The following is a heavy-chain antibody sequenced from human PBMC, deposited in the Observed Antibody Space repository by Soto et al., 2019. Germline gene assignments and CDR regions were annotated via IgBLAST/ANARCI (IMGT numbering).Heavy chain of an antibody. D-gene: IGHD2-15*01. J-gene: IGHJ4*02. CDR1: GYIFSTHG. V-gene: IGHV1-18*01. Sequence: QVQLEQSEAEVKKSGASVKVSCKASGYIFSTHGIYWVRQAPGQGLEWMGWINPYNGKTNYAQKFQGRVTMTTETSRKTAYMELRSLRSDDTAVYYCARVQIVVVVGGTPADYWGQGTLVTVSS. CDR3: ARVQIVVVVGGTPADY. CDR2: INPYNGKT.